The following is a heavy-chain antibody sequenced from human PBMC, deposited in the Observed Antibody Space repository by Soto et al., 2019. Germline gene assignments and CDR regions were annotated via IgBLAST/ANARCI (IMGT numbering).Heavy chain of an antibody. CDR1: GGSISSGGYY. J-gene: IGHJ4*01. V-gene: IGHV4-31*03. CDR3: ARGVLH. Sequence: QVHLQESGPGLVQPSQTLSLTCTVSGGSISSGGYYWSWIRQHPGTGLEGIGHISYSGSTYYNTSLKSRVTRSVDTSRIQFSLIVNSVTAADTAVYYCARGVLHWGQGTLVTVSS. CDR2: ISYSGST.